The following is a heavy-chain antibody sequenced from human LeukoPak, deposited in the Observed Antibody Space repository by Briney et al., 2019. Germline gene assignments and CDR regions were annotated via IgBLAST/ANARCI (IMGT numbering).Heavy chain of an antibody. D-gene: IGHD2-15*01. CDR2: ISYDGSNK. J-gene: IGHJ4*02. Sequence: GRSLRLSCAASGFTFSSYAMHWVRQAPGKGLEWVAVISYDGSNKYYADSVKGRFTISRDNSKNTLYLLMNSLRAEDTAVYYCANFVVAHWGFDYWGQGTLVTVSS. CDR1: GFTFSSYA. CDR3: ANFVVAHWGFDY. V-gene: IGHV3-30*01.